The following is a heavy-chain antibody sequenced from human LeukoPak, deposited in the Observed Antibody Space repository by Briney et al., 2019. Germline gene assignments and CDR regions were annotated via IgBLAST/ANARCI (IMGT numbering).Heavy chain of an antibody. D-gene: IGHD6-19*01. CDR1: GFTFSSYA. CDR3: VKDSAGGGSGWYYFDY. J-gene: IGHJ4*02. Sequence: GGSPRLSCSASGFTFSSYAMHWVRQAPGKGLEHVSAISSNGGSTYYADSVKGRFTISRDNSKNTLYLQMSSLRAEDTAVYYCVKDSAGGGSGWYYFDYWGQGTLVTVSS. V-gene: IGHV3-64D*06. CDR2: ISSNGGST.